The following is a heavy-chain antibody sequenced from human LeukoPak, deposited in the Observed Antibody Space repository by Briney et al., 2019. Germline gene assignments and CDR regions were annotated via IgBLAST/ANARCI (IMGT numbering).Heavy chain of an antibody. CDR1: GFTFSSYG. Sequence: GGSLRLSCAASGFTFSSYGMHWVRQAPGKGLEWVAVISYDGSNKYYADSVKGRFTISRDNSKNTLYLQMNSLGAEDTAVYYCAKRFEVEMATISGYWGQGTLVTVSS. J-gene: IGHJ4*02. V-gene: IGHV3-30*18. D-gene: IGHD5-24*01. CDR2: ISYDGSNK. CDR3: AKRFEVEMATISGY.